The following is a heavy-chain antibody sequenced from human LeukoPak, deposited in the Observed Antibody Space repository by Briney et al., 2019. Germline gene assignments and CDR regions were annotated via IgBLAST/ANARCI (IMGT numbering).Heavy chain of an antibody. CDR1: GGSISGYY. D-gene: IGHD3-22*01. CDR3: ARGRARDSSGYPNY. CDR2: IYYSGST. J-gene: IGHJ4*02. V-gene: IGHV4-59*01. Sequence: SKTLSLTCTVSGGSISGYYWSWIRQPPGKGLEWIGYIYYSGSTNYNPSLKSRVTISVDTSKNQFSLKLSSVTTADTAVYYCARGRARDSSGYPNYWGQGTLVTVSS.